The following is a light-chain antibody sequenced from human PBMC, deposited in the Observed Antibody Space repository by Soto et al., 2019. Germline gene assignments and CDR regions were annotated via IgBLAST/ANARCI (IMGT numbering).Light chain of an antibody. CDR2: KAS. Sequence: EIQMTQSPSTLSGSVGDRVTLTCRASQTISRCLAWYQQKPGKAPKLLIYKASTLTSGVPSRFSGSGSGTEFTLTISSLQPEDFATYYCQHYNSYPEAFGQGTKVELK. V-gene: IGKV1-5*03. CDR3: QHYNSYPEA. CDR1: QTISRC. J-gene: IGKJ1*01.